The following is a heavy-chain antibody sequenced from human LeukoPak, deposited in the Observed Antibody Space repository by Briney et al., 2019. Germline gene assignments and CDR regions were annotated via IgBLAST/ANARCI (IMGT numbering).Heavy chain of an antibody. V-gene: IGHV4-39*01. J-gene: IGHJ5*02. D-gene: IGHD6-13*01. CDR2: IFSSAST. Sequence: SETLSLTCTVSGDSISSSSYYWGWLRPPPGEGLEWLVRIFSSASTSYNPPLESRGTISADTSNNQFSLKLLCVTAADTAVYYCARSSRWYQKRFDPWGQGTLVTVSS. CDR3: ARSSRWYQKRFDP. CDR1: GDSISSSSYY.